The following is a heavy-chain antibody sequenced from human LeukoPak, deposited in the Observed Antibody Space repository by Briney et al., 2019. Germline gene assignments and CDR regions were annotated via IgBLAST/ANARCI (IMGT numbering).Heavy chain of an antibody. CDR1: GGSISNYY. Sequence: KPSETLSLTCTVSGGSISNYYWNWIRQPAGKGLQWIGHISTSGSTNYSPSLKSRVTMSIDTSKNQFSLNLSSVTAADTAVYYCARHQYSGSYYHYWGQGTLVTVSS. CDR2: ISTSGST. J-gene: IGHJ4*02. V-gene: IGHV4-4*07. CDR3: ARHQYSGSYYHY. D-gene: IGHD1-26*01.